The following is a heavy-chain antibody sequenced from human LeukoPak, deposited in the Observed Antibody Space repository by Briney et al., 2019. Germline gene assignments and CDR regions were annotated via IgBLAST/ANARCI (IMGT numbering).Heavy chain of an antibody. V-gene: IGHV3-30*02. D-gene: IGHD1-1*01. J-gene: IGHJ4*02. Sequence: GGSLRLSCVASGFTFSSNGMHWVRQAPGKGLEWVAFIRYDGSDKSYADSVKGRFTISRDNSENTLYLQINSLRVEDTAVYYCAKDTPTTGYHLDSWGQGTLVTVSS. CDR2: IRYDGSDK. CDR1: GFTFSSNG. CDR3: AKDTPTTGYHLDS.